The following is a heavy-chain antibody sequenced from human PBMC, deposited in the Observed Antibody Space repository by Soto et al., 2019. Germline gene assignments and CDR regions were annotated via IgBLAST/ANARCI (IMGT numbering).Heavy chain of an antibody. D-gene: IGHD2-2*01. CDR2: MNPNSGNT. V-gene: IGHV1-8*01. Sequence: GASVKVSCKASGYTFTSYDINWMRQATGQGLEWMGWMNPNSGNTGYAQKFQGRVTMTRNTSISTAYMELSSLRSEDTAVYYCARGRGVVPAAIGYYYYYYGMDVWGQGTTVTVSS. CDR3: ARGRGVVPAAIGYYYYYYGMDV. J-gene: IGHJ6*02. CDR1: GYTFTSYD.